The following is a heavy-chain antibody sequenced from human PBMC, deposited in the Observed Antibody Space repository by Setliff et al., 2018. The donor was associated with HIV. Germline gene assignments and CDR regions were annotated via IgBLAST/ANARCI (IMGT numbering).Heavy chain of an antibody. CDR3: ARDPAPSSSASYFQH. CDR1: GYAFTSFQ. CDR2: IVPSSGDT. J-gene: IGHJ1*01. Sequence: ASVKVSCKTSGYAFTSFQLHWARQAPGQGLEWLGGIVPSSGDTNYAQKFQGRVTMTRDTSTSTVYMELSSLRSEDTAVYYCARDPAPSSSASYFQHWGQGTPVTVSS. D-gene: IGHD6-6*01. V-gene: IGHV1-46*01.